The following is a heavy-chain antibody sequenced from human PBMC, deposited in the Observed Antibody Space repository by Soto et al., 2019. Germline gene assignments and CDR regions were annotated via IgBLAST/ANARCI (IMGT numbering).Heavy chain of an antibody. Sequence: QVQLVQSGAELKKPGASVNISCTASGFTFSDNLINWVRQVPGQGLEWMGWLNADTGNTRYSETFQGRVTISRHPSASIAYLELSGLENEDTALYFCARDIQSVGPRANDAFDVGGQGTMITVSS. J-gene: IGHJ3*01. CDR1: GFTFSDNL. V-gene: IGHV1-3*01. CDR3: ARDIQSVGPRANDAFDV. D-gene: IGHD5-18*01. CDR2: LNADTGNT.